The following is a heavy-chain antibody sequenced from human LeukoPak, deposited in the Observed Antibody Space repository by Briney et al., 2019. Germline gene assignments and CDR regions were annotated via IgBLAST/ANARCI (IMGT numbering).Heavy chain of an antibody. CDR2: ISGSGGST. D-gene: IGHD3-3*01. J-gene: IGHJ4*02. CDR1: GFTFSSYA. CDR3: AKDRGSTTIFGVVIGRGKPNYFDY. V-gene: IGHV3-23*01. Sequence: PGGSLRLSCAASGFTFSSYAMSWVRQAPGKGLEWVSAISGSGGSTYYADSVKGRFTISRDNSKNTLYLQMNSLRAEDTAVYYCAKDRGSTTIFGVVIGRGKPNYFDYWGQGTLVAVSS.